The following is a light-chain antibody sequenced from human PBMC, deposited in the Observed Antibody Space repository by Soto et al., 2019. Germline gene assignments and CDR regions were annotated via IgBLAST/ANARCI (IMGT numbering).Light chain of an antibody. CDR3: RQAHKYTIT. J-gene: IGKJ5*01. CDR1: QSLLKGHGYHY. V-gene: IGKV2-28*01. Sequence: DIVMTQSPLSLPGTPGEPASISCRSSQSLLKGHGYHYLSWYLQKPGQSPQLLIYLASYRASGVPDRFSGSRSGTDFALKISRAEAEDVGNYSWRQAHKYTITSSQGTLMETK. CDR2: LAS.